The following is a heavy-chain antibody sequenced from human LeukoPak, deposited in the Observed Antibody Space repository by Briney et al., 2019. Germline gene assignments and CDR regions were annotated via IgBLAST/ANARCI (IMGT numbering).Heavy chain of an antibody. J-gene: IGHJ6*03. V-gene: IGHV3-7*01. Sequence: GGSLRLSCAASGFTLSHSAMSWVRQAPGKGLEWVANLKQDVGEKYYVDSVKGRFTISRDNAKNSLYLQMNSLRGDDTAVYYCARAVQQERPPPLIGYYYMDVWGKGTTVTVSS. D-gene: IGHD1-1*01. CDR1: GFTLSHSA. CDR3: ARAVQQERPPPLIGYYYMDV. CDR2: LKQDVGEK.